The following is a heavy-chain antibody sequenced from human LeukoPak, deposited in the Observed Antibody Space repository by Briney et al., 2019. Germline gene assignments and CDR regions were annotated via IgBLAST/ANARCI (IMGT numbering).Heavy chain of an antibody. CDR3: ARGGGWLQLGTYYFDY. CDR1: GVSVSSGSYY. CDR2: IYYSGST. V-gene: IGHV4-61*01. J-gene: IGHJ4*02. Sequence: SETLSLTCTASGVSVSSGSYYWSWIRQPPGKGLEWIGYIYYSGSTNYNPSLKSRVTISVDTSKNQFSLKLSSVTAADTAVYYCARGGGWLQLGTYYFDYWGQGTLVTVSS. D-gene: IGHD5-24*01.